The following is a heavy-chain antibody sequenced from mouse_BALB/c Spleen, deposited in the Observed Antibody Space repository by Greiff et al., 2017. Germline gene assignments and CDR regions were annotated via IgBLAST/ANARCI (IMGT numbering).Heavy chain of an antibody. D-gene: IGHD2-4*01. J-gene: IGHJ4*01. CDR2: IWSGGST. V-gene: IGHV2-2*02. Sequence: QVQLQQSGPGLVQPSQSLSLTCTVSGFTLTSYGVHWVRQSPGKGLEWLGVIWSGGSTDYNAAFISRLGISKDNSKSQVFFQMNSLQANDTAIYYCAKRRLRRDGLMDYWGQGTSVTVSS. CDR1: GFTLTSYG. CDR3: AKRRLRRDGLMDY.